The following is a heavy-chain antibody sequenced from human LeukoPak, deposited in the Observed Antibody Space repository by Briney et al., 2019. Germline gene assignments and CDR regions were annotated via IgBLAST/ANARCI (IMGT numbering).Heavy chain of an antibody. D-gene: IGHD4-17*01. CDR3: ASRRQYGDYDY. V-gene: IGHV3-9*01. J-gene: IGHJ4*02. CDR1: GFTFGDYA. Sequence: PGESLRLSCAASGFTFGDYAMHWVRRAPGKGLEWVSGISWNGGETGYADSVKGRFTISRDNAKKSLYLQMNSLRAEDTALYYCASRRQYGDYDYWGQGTLVTVSP. CDR2: ISWNGGET.